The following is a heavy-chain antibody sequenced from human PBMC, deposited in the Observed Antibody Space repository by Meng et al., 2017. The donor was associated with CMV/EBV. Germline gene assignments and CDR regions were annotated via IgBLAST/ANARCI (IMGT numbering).Heavy chain of an antibody. CDR3: ASLRTMIVVES. J-gene: IGHJ4*01. D-gene: IGHD3-22*01. Sequence: LRLSCAVYGGSFSGYYRSWTRQLPGKGMEWIGETKHSGSTNYNPSLKSRITISVDTSKNQFSLKLSSVTAAGTAVYCCASLRTMIVVESWGQGTLVTVSS. CDR2: TKHSGST. V-gene: IGHV4-34*01. CDR1: GGSFSGYY.